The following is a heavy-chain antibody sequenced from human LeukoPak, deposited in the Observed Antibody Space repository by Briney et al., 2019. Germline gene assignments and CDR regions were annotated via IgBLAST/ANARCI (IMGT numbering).Heavy chain of an antibody. V-gene: IGHV4-39*01. J-gene: IGHJ5*02. Sequence: SETLSLTCTVSGGSISSSSYYWGWIRQPPGKGLEWIGSIYYSGSTYYNPSLKSRVTISVDTSKNQFSPKLSSVTAADTAVYYCARLGVVWLPAAWFNWFDPWGQGTLVTVSS. CDR1: GGSISSSSYY. CDR3: ARLGVVWLPAAWFNWFDP. D-gene: IGHD2-2*01. CDR2: IYYSGST.